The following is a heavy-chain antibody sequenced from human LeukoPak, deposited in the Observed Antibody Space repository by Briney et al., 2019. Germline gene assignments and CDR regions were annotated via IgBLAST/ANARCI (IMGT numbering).Heavy chain of an antibody. J-gene: IGHJ6*02. CDR3: ARANLAYYDFWKDGMDV. Sequence: SETLSLTCTVSGGSISSCYWSWIRQPPGKGLEWIGYIYYSGSTNYNPSLKSRVTISVDTSKNQFSLKLSSVTAADTAVYYCARANLAYYDFWKDGMDVWGQGTTVTVSS. CDR2: IYYSGST. CDR1: GGSISSCY. V-gene: IGHV4-59*01. D-gene: IGHD3-3*01.